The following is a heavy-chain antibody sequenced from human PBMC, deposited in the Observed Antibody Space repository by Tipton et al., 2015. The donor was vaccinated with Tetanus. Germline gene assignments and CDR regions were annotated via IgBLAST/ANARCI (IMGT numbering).Heavy chain of an antibody. Sequence: QLVQSGAEVKEPGASVKVSCKASGYTFTSYGISWVRQAPGQGLEWMGWISAYNGNTNYAQKLQGRFTMTTDTSTSTAYMELRSLRSDDTAVYYCARVGANYIAAAVQTTHWGQGTLVPVSS. D-gene: IGHD6-13*01. CDR2: ISAYNGNT. V-gene: IGHV1-18*01. J-gene: IGHJ4*02. CDR1: GYTFTSYG. CDR3: ARVGANYIAAAVQTTH.